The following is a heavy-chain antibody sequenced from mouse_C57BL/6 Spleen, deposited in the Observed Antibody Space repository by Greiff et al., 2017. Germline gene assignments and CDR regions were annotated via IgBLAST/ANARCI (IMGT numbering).Heavy chain of an antibody. J-gene: IGHJ2*01. D-gene: IGHD1-3*01. CDR2: FHPYNDDT. CDR3: ARYKDYVDY. Sequence: QVQLMESGAELVKPGDSVKMSCKTSGYNFNTYTIEWLQQTHGKSLEWIGHFHPYNDDTKYKEKCKGKYTLTVKKSSSTVYLELSRLTSDDSAVYYCARYKDYVDYWGQGTTLTVSA. V-gene: IGHV1-47*01. CDR1: GYNFNTYT.